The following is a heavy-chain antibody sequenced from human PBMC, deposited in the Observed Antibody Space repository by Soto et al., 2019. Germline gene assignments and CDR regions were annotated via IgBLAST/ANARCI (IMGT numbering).Heavy chain of an antibody. CDR3: TTDPEYDYDY. CDR1: GYTFATYT. CDR2: ISGYHGNT. J-gene: IGHJ4*02. V-gene: IGHV1-18*01. D-gene: IGHD3-16*01. Sequence: EASVKVSCKAPGYTFATYTINWVRQAPGQGLEWMGRISGYHGNTNYAQKLQGRVTMTTDTSTSTAYMELRSLKTEDTAVYYCTTDPEYDYDYWGQGTLVTVPQ.